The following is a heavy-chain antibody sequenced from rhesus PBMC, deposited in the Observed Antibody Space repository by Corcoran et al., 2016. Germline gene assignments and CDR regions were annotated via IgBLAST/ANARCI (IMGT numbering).Heavy chain of an antibody. V-gene: IGHV4-122*02. CDR2: ITHSGST. Sequence: QVQLQESGPGLVKPSEPLSLSCAVPGGSISHGYNYWNWTRQPQGKGLEWIGYITHSGSTSYNPSLKSRVTISRDTSKNQFSLELRSVTAADTAVYYCARVSRQSFDYWGQGVLVTVSS. CDR3: ARVSRQSFDY. CDR1: GGSISHGYNY. J-gene: IGHJ4*01. D-gene: IGHD6-25*01.